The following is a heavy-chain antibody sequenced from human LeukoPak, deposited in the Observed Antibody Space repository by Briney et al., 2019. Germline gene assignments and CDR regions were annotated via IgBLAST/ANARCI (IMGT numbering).Heavy chain of an antibody. J-gene: IGHJ4*02. CDR2: ISWDNGST. CDR1: GFTFDDYT. CDR3: ARVSIGWYSFDY. D-gene: IGHD6-19*01. Sequence: PGGSLRLSCAASGFTFDDYTMHWARQVPGKGLEWVSLISWDNGSTYYADSVKGRFIISRDNSKNSLYLQMNSLRAEDTAVYYFARVSIGWYSFDYWGQGTLVTVSS. V-gene: IGHV3-43*01.